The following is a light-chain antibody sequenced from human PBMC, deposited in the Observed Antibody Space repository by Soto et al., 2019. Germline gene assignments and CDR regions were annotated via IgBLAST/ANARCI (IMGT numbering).Light chain of an antibody. CDR3: QQYGSSPVT. Sequence: EIVLTQSPGTLSLSPGERATLSCRASQSVSSNYLAWYQQKPGQAPRLLIYGASSWATGIPDRFRGSGSGTDFTLTISRLEPEDFAVYYCQQYGSSPVTFGGGTKVESK. V-gene: IGKV3-20*01. CDR1: QSVSSNY. CDR2: GAS. J-gene: IGKJ4*01.